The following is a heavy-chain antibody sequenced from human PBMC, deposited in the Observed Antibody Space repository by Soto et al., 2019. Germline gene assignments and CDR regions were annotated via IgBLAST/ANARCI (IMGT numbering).Heavy chain of an antibody. CDR1: GGSISSGGYY. J-gene: IGHJ3*02. D-gene: IGHD1-1*01. CDR2: IYYSGST. CDR3: AREFELVHYFDI. V-gene: IGHV4-31*03. Sequence: SETLSLTCTVSGGSISSGGYYWSWIRQHPGKGLEWIGYIYYSGSTYYNPSLKSRVTISVDTSKNQFSLKLSSVTAADTAVYYCAREFELVHYFDIWDQGTMVTVSS.